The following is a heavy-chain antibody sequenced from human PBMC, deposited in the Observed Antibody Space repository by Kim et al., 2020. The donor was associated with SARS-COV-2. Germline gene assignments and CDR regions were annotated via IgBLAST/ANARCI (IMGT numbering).Heavy chain of an antibody. J-gene: IGHJ5*02. Sequence: SETLSLTCQVSGGSVSSDTYYWSWIRQPPGKRLEWIGYIHHSGNTKYIPSLKSRVTISVDTSKNQFSLNLRSVTAADTAVYYCARLRAPGWDWFDPWGQG. V-gene: IGHV4-61*01. CDR1: GGSVSSDTYY. CDR3: ARLRAPGWDWFDP. D-gene: IGHD3-16*01. CDR2: IHHSGNT.